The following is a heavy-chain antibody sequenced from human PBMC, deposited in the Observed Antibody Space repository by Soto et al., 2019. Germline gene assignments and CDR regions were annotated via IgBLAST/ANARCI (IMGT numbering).Heavy chain of an antibody. CDR3: ARHELARDGMDV. CDR1: GNSFTSYW. Sequence: PXESLKVCCQCSGNSFTSYWSGLVLQMPGKGLEWMGIIYPGDSDTRYSPSFQGQVTISADKSISTAYLQWSSLKASDTAMYYCARHELARDGMDVWGQGTTVTVSS. D-gene: IGHD6-6*01. V-gene: IGHV5-51*01. CDR2: IYPGDSDT. J-gene: IGHJ6*02.